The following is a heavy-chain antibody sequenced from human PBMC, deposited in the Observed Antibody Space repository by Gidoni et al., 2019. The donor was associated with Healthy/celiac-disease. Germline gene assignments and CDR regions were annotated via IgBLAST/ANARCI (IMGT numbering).Heavy chain of an antibody. CDR1: GFTFSSYA. Sequence: EVQLLESGGGLVQPGGSLRLSCAASGFTFSSYAMSWVRQAPGKGLEWVSASSGSGGSTYYADSVKGRFTISRDNSKNTLYLQMNSLRAEDTAVYYCAKPSPTPVVTYIYFQHWGQGTLVTVSS. CDR3: AKPSPTPVVTYIYFQH. J-gene: IGHJ1*01. CDR2: SSGSGGST. D-gene: IGHD2-15*01. V-gene: IGHV3-23*01.